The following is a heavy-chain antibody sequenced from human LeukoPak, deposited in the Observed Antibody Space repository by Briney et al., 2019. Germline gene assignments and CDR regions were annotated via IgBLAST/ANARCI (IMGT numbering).Heavy chain of an antibody. J-gene: IGHJ4*02. V-gene: IGHV3-21*06. CDR3: ATETNGRHYDY. CDR1: GLTFSTSG. Sequence: GGSLRLSCTTSGLTFSTSGFNWVRQAPGKGLEWVASIGPTGFDRYHADSIKGRFTISRDNANNFLYLQMDSLRAEDTAVYFCATETNGRHYDYWGQGTLLTVSS. D-gene: IGHD1-14*01. CDR2: IGPTGFDR.